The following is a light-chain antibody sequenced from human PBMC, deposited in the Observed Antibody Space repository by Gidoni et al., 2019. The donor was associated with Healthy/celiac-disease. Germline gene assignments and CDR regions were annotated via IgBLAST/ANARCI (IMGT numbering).Light chain of an antibody. CDR2: AAS. J-gene: IGKJ4*01. CDR1: QGNY. V-gene: IGKV1-16*02. Sequence: DIQMTQSPSSLSASVGDRVTLTCRASQGNYLAWFQQKPGKAPKSLIYAASSLQSGVPSKFSGSGSGTDFTLTIRSLQPEDFATYYCQQYNSYPLTFGGGTKVEIK. CDR3: QQYNSYPLT.